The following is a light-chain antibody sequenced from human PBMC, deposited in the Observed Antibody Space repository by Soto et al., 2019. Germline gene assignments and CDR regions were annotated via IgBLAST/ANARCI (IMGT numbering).Light chain of an antibody. J-gene: IGLJ3*02. CDR1: SSDVGAYKY. Sequence: QSALTQPPSASGSPGQSVTISCTGTSSDVGAYKYVSWYQQYPGKAPKLMIYEVSKRPSGVPDRFSGSKSGNTASLTVSGLQAEDEADYYSTSYVGSNIGVLGGGTKVTVL. CDR2: EVS. V-gene: IGLV2-8*01. CDR3: TSYVGSNIGV.